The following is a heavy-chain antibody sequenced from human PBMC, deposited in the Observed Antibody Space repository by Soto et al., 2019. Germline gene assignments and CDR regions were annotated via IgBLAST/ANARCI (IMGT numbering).Heavy chain of an antibody. Sequence: GGSLRLSCAASGFTFSSYWMSWVRQAPGKGLEWVANIKQDGSEKYYVDSVKGRFTISRDNAKNSLYLQMNSLRAEDTAVYYCARGHRGYSGYVAYWGQGTLVTVSS. CDR1: GFTFSSYW. D-gene: IGHD5-12*01. V-gene: IGHV3-7*01. CDR2: IKQDGSEK. CDR3: ARGHRGYSGYVAY. J-gene: IGHJ4*02.